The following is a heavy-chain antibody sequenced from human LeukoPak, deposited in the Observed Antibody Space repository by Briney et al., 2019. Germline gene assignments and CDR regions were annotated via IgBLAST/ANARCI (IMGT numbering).Heavy chain of an antibody. D-gene: IGHD3-9*01. V-gene: IGHV3-49*03. CDR1: GFTFGDHS. CDR2: IRSKAYGGTT. CDR3: TREIRYFDWFQADY. Sequence: GGSLRLSCTASGFTFGDHSVSWFRQAPGKGLEWVGFIRSKAYGGTTEYAASVKGRFTISRDDSKSVAYLQMDSLKTEDTAVYYCTREIRYFDWFQADYWGQGTLVTVSS. J-gene: IGHJ4*02.